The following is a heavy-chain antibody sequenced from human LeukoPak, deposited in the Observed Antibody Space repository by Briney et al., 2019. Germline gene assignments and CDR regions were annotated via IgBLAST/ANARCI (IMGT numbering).Heavy chain of an antibody. V-gene: IGHV3-30*02. D-gene: IGHD3-10*01. J-gene: IGHJ4*01. CDR1: GFTFSTFG. CDR3: AKDQGVVGSYDY. Sequence: PGGSLRLSCAASGFTFSTFGMNWVRQAPDKGLEWVAFIQYDDSIEYYADSVKGRFTISRDNSKNTLYLQMNSLRGDDTAVYYCAKDQGVVGSYDYWGHGTLVTVCS. CDR2: IQYDDSIE.